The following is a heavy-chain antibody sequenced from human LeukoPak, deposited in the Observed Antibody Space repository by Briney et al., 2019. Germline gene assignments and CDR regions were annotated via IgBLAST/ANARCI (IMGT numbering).Heavy chain of an antibody. V-gene: IGHV3-21*01. CDR1: GFTFSSYS. CDR3: ARDSGTYYDILTGYHPFDY. Sequence: PGGSLRLSCAASGFTFSSYSMNWVRQAPGKGLEWVSSISSSSSYIYYADSVKGRFTISRDNAKNSLYLQMNSLRAEDTAVYYCARDSGTYYDILTGYHPFDYWGQGTLSPSPQ. D-gene: IGHD3-9*01. J-gene: IGHJ4*02. CDR2: ISSSSSYI.